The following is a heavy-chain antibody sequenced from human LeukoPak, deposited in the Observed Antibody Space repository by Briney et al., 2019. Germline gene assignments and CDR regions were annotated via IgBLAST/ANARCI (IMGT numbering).Heavy chain of an antibody. V-gene: IGHV3-23*01. CDR2: ISGSGGST. CDR3: AKDSFPHYYDSSGPFDP. CDR1: GFTFSSYA. J-gene: IGHJ5*02. Sequence: AAGSLRLSCAASGFTFSSYAMSWVRQAPGKGLEWVSAISGSGGSTYYADSVKGRFTISRDNSKNTLYLQMNSLRAEDTAVYYCAKDSFPHYYDSSGPFDPWGQGTLVTVSS. D-gene: IGHD3-22*01.